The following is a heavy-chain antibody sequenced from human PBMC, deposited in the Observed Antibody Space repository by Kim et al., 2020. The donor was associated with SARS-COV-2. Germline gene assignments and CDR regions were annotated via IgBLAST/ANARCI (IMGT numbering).Heavy chain of an antibody. Sequence: QYYVECGRGRFTVSRDGANMYLQMNSLRAEDTAVYYCARPLTGTTESFEYWGRGTLVTVSS. J-gene: IGHJ1*01. CDR3: ARPLTGTTESFEY. D-gene: IGHD3-9*01. CDR2: Q. V-gene: IGHV3-7*03.